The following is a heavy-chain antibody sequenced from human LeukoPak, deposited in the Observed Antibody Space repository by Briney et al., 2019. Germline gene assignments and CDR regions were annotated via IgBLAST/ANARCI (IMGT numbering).Heavy chain of an antibody. CDR3: ARSAESSSWVEFGY. D-gene: IGHD6-13*01. J-gene: IGHJ4*02. V-gene: IGHV1-2*02. CDR2: INPNSGGT. Sequence: GASVKVSCKASGYTFTGYYMHWVRQAPGQGLEWMGWINPNSGGTNYAQKFQVRGTMTRDTSISTAYMELSRLRSDDTAVYYCARSAESSSWVEFGYWGQGTLVTVSS. CDR1: GYTFTGYY.